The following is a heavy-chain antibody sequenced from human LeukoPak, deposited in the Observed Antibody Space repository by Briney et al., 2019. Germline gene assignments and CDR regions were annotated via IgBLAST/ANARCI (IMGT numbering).Heavy chain of an antibody. Sequence: GGSLRLSCAVSGFSFSTYWMHWVRQAPGKGLVWVSGIDGDGSTTSYADSVKGRFTISRDNAKNTLYLQMNSLRAEDTAVYYCAKGPSDAFDIWGQGTMVTVSS. J-gene: IGHJ3*02. CDR3: AKGPSDAFDI. CDR1: GFSFSTYW. V-gene: IGHV3-74*01. CDR2: IDGDGSTT.